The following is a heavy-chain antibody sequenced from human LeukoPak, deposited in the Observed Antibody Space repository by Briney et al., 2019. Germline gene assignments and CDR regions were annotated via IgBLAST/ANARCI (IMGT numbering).Heavy chain of an antibody. D-gene: IGHD6-6*01. CDR2: IIPIFGTA. Sequence: GSSVKVSCKASGGTFSSYAISWVRQAPGQGLEWMGGIIPIFGTANYAQKFQGRVTITADESTSTAYMELSSLRSEDTAVYYCARGPLLGSSSVGYYYGVDVWGQGTTVTVSS. CDR1: GGTFSSYA. CDR3: ARGPLLGSSSVGYYYGVDV. J-gene: IGHJ6*02. V-gene: IGHV1-69*01.